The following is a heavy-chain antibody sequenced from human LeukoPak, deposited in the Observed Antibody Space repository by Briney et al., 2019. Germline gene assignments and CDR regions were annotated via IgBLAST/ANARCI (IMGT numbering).Heavy chain of an antibody. CDR3: ARTVSGWSAIDY. Sequence: ASVKVSCKASGYSFTDYYIHWVRLAPGQGLEWMGIINPSGSSTSYAQKFQGRVTVTRDTSTSTVYMDLSSLRSDDTAVYYCARTVSGWSAIDYWAREPWSPSPQ. J-gene: IGHJ4*02. V-gene: IGHV1-46*01. CDR1: GYSFTDYY. D-gene: IGHD6-19*01. CDR2: INPSGSST.